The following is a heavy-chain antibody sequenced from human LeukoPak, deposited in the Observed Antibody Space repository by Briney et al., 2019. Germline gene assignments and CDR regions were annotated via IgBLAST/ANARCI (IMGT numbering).Heavy chain of an antibody. Sequence: KPGASVKVSCKASGYTFTGYYMHWVRQAPGQGLEWMGWINPNSGGTNYAQKFQGRVTMTRDTSISTAYMELSRLRSDDTAVYYCARDHSLVVGAFDIWGQGTMVTVSS. CDR3: ARDHSLVVGAFDI. D-gene: IGHD3-22*01. CDR1: GYTFTGYY. J-gene: IGHJ3*02. CDR2: INPNSGGT. V-gene: IGHV1-2*02.